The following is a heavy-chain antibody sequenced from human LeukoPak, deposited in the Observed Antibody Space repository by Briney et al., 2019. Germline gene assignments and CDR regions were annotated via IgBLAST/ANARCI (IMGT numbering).Heavy chain of an antibody. CDR2: IYYSGST. CDR3: ARQPLNSGSYFDY. Sequence: SETLSLTCTVSGGSISSGSYYWGWIRQPPGKGLEWIGSIYYSGSTYYNPSLKRRVTISVDTSENQFSLKLRSVTAADTAVYYCARQPLNSGSYFDYWGKGTLVTVSS. J-gene: IGHJ4*02. D-gene: IGHD1-26*01. CDR1: GGSISSGSYY. V-gene: IGHV4-39*01.